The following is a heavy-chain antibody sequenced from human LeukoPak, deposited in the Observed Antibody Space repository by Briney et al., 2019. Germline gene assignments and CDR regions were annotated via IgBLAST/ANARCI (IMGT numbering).Heavy chain of an antibody. D-gene: IGHD3-10*01. Sequence: SGGSLRLSCAASGFTFSSYAMHWVRQAPGKGLGWVAVISYDGSNKYYADSVKGRFTISRDNSKNTLYLQMNSLGAEDTAVYYCARERITMVRGVIRNWFDPWGQGTLVTVSS. CDR2: ISYDGSNK. V-gene: IGHV3-30-3*01. CDR3: ARERITMVRGVIRNWFDP. J-gene: IGHJ5*02. CDR1: GFTFSSYA.